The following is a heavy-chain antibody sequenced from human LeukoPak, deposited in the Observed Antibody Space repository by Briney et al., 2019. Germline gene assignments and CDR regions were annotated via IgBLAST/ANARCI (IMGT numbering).Heavy chain of an antibody. V-gene: IGHV1-2*02. CDR1: GYTFTGHY. CDR3: ARCSAPQWIFDAFDI. Sequence: ASVKVSCKASGYTFTGHYMHWVRQAPGQGPEWMGWTNPNSGGTNYAKKFQGRVAMTRDTSIRTAYMELSGLRSDDTAVYYCARCSAPQWIFDAFDICGRGTMVTVSS. CDR2: TNPNSGGT. D-gene: IGHD5-12*01. J-gene: IGHJ3*02.